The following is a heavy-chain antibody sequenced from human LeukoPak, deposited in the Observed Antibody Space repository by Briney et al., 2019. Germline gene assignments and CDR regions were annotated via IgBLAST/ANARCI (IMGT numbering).Heavy chain of an antibody. D-gene: IGHD2-2*01. J-gene: IGHJ4*02. CDR1: GFTQSRHW. CDR2: IKQEGSVK. Sequence: PGGSLRLSCALSGFTQSRHWISWARHATERAGEWVDKIKQEGSVKYYVDSVKGRFTISRENAKTSLYLQMSSLRVEDTAVYYCSRDIAAVPAGDYWGEGTLVTVSS. V-gene: IGHV3-7*01. CDR3: SRDIAAVPAGDY.